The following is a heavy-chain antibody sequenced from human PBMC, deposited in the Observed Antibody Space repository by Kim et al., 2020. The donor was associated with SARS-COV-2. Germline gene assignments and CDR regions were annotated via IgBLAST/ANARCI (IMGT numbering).Heavy chain of an antibody. Sequence: SRVTISVDKSKNQFSLKLSSVTAADTAVYYCARDPLYCSGGSCGGDAFDIWGQGTMVTVSS. D-gene: IGHD2-15*01. CDR3: ARDPLYCSGGSCGGDAFDI. V-gene: IGHV4-4*02. J-gene: IGHJ3*02.